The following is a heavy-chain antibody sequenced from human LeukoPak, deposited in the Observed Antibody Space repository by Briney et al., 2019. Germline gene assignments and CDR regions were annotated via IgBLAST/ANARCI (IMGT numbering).Heavy chain of an antibody. D-gene: IGHD3-22*01. CDR3: ARVYYDSSGYYVDY. J-gene: IGHJ4*02. V-gene: IGHV3-48*03. Sequence: GGSLRLSCAASGFTFSSYEMNWVRQAPGKGLEWVSYISSSGSTIYYADSVKGRFTISRDNAKNSLYLQMNSLRAEDTAVYYCARVYYDSSGYYVDYWGQGTLVTVSS. CDR2: ISSSGSTI. CDR1: GFTFSSYE.